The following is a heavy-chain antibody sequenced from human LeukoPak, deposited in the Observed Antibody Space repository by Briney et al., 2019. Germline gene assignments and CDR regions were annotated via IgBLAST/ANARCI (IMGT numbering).Heavy chain of an antibody. CDR3: ARELYNWNGRRHAIDI. V-gene: IGHV4-59*01. Sequence: SETLSLTCTVSGGSISRNYWSWVRQPPGKGLEYIGNIYYSGSTNYNPSLKSRVTISLDTSRSQFSLKLTSVTAADTAVYYCARELYNWNGRRHAIDIWGQGTMVTVSS. D-gene: IGHD1-20*01. J-gene: IGHJ3*02. CDR2: IYYSGST. CDR1: GGSISRNY.